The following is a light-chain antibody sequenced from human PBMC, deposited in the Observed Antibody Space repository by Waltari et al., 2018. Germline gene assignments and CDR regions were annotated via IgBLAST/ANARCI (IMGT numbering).Light chain of an antibody. CDR3: QHYVRLPVS. CDR2: GAS. Sequence: IVLTQSPGTLSLSPGDRAHLSCRASQSVSRSLACYQQKPGQAPRLLIYGASSRATGVPGRFSGSGSGTDFSLTISRREPEDFAVYYWQHYVRLPVSFGQGTKVEIK. V-gene: IGKV3-20*01. CDR1: QSVSRS. J-gene: IGKJ1*01.